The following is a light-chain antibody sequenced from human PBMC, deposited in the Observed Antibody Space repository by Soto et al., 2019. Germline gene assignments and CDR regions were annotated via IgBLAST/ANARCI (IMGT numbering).Light chain of an antibody. Sequence: IQLTQSPSSLPASVGDRVTITCRASQGITTYLAWYQQQPGKAPKLLIYAASALQSGVPSRFSGSGSGTDFTLTISSLQPEGFATYYCLQINSYPYTFGQGTKLEIK. CDR3: LQINSYPYT. V-gene: IGKV1-9*01. CDR1: QGITTY. J-gene: IGKJ2*01. CDR2: AAS.